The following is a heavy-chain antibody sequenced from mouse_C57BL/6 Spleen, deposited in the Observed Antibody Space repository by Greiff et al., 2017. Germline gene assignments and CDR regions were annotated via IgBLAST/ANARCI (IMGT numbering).Heavy chain of an antibody. CDR2: IYPGDGDT. CDR1: GYAFSSSW. Sequence: QVQLKESGPELVKPGASVKISCKASGYAFSSSWMNWVKQRPGKGLEWIGRIYPGDGDTNYNGKFKGKATLTADKSSSTAYMQLSSLTSEDSAVYCCTSYGRVFDYWGQGTTLTVSS. D-gene: IGHD1-1*01. CDR3: TSYGRVFDY. J-gene: IGHJ2*01. V-gene: IGHV1-82*01.